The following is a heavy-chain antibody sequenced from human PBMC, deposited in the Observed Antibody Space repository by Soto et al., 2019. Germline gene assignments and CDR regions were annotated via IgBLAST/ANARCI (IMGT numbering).Heavy chain of an antibody. CDR2: ISYDGSNK. V-gene: IGHV3-30*18. J-gene: IGHJ4*02. D-gene: IGHD4-17*01. CDR1: GFTFSSYG. CDR3: AKDQRYGDYGQSFDY. Sequence: GGSLRLSCAASGFTFSSYGMHWVRQAPGKGLEWVAVISYDGSNKYYADSVKGRFTISRDNSKNTLYLQMNSLRAEDTAVYYCAKDQRYGDYGQSFDYWGQGTLVTVSS.